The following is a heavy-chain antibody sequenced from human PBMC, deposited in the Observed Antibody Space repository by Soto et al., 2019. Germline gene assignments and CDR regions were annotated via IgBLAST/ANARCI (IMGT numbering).Heavy chain of an antibody. CDR3: ARGHYYDSSGCYRFDY. CDR2: ISAYNGNT. CDR1: GYTFTSYG. D-gene: IGHD3-22*01. Sequence: GASVKVSCKASGYTFTSYGISWVRQAPGQGLEWMGWISAYNGNTNYAQKLQGRVTMTTDTSTSTAYMELRSLRSDDTAVYYCARGHYYDSSGCYRFDYWGQGTLVTVSS. V-gene: IGHV1-18*01. J-gene: IGHJ4*02.